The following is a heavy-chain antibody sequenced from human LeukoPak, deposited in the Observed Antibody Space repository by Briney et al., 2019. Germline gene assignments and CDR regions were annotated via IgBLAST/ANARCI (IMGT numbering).Heavy chain of an antibody. CDR2: ISGSGGST. V-gene: IGHV3-23*01. D-gene: IGHD6-19*01. Sequence: PGGSLRLSCAASGFTFSSYAMSWVRQAPGKGLEWVSAISGSGGSTYYADSVKGRFTISRDNSKNTLYLQMNSLRAEDTAVYYCAKDSKVGYSSGWFVKDYWGQGTLVTVSS. CDR1: GFTFSSYA. CDR3: AKDSKVGYSSGWFVKDY. J-gene: IGHJ4*02.